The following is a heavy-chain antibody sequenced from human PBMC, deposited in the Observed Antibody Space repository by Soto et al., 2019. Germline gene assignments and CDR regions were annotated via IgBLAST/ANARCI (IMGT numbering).Heavy chain of an antibody. D-gene: IGHD3-10*01. CDR2: ISAYNGNT. Sequence: ASVKVSCKASGYTFTSYGISWVRQAPGQGLEWMGWISAYNGNTNYAQKLQGRVTMTTDTSTSTAYMELRSLRSDDTAVYYCASSPLHYYGSGSYYNFDYWGQGTLVTVSS. CDR1: GYTFTSYG. J-gene: IGHJ4*02. V-gene: IGHV1-18*01. CDR3: ASSPLHYYGSGSYYNFDY.